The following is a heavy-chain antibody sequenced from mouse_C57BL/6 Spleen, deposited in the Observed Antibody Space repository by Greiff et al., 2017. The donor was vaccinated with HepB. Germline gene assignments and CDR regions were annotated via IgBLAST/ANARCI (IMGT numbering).Heavy chain of an antibody. J-gene: IGHJ1*03. Sequence: EVQLVESGGGLVQPGGSLNLSCAASGFTFTDYYMSWVRQPPGEALEWLGFIRNKANGYTSEYSASVKGRFTISRDNSQSILYLQMNALEADDSATYYCARNRSSYGYFDVWGTGTTVTVSS. CDR2: IRNKANGYTS. V-gene: IGHV7-3*01. CDR3: ARNRSSYGYFDV. CDR1: GFTFTDYY. D-gene: IGHD1-1*01.